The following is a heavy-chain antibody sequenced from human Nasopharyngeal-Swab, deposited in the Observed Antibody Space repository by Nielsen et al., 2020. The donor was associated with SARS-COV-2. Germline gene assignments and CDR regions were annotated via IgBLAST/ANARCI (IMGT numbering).Heavy chain of an antibody. CDR3: ARRPRIVVTATGYYFDY. J-gene: IGHJ4*02. Sequence: GESLKISCAASGFTFNDYSMNWVRQAPGKGLEWVALLKHDGSETFYADSVKGRFTISRDNSKSTLYLQMNSLRADDTALYYCARRPRIVVTATGYYFDYWGQGALVTVSS. CDR2: LKHDGSET. D-gene: IGHD6-19*01. CDR1: GFTFNDYS. V-gene: IGHV3-30*03.